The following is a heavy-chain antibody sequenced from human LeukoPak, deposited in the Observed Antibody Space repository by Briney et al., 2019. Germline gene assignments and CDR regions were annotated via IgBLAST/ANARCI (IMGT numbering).Heavy chain of an antibody. CDR1: GYTFTGYY. D-gene: IGHD4-17*01. V-gene: IGHV1-2*02. CDR3: ARSYGSFYYFDY. Sequence: ASVKVSCKASGYTFTGYYMHWVRQAPGQGLEWMGWINPNSGGTNYAQKFQGRVTMTRDTSISTAYMELSRLRSDDTAVYYCARSYGSFYYFDYWGQGTPVTVSS. J-gene: IGHJ4*02. CDR2: INPNSGGT.